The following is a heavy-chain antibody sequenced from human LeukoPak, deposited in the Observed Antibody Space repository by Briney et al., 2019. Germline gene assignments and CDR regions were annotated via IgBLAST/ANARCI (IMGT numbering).Heavy chain of an antibody. J-gene: IGHJ4*02. D-gene: IGHD5-18*01. CDR3: AREGQLQPLDY. V-gene: IGHV3-21*01. CDR1: GFTFSSYS. CDR2: ISSSSSYI. Sequence: GGSLGLSCAASGFTFSSYSMNWVRQAPGEGLEWVSSISSSSSYIYYADSVKGRFTISRDNAKNSLYLQMNSLRAEDTAVYYCAREGQLQPLDYWGQGTLVTVSS.